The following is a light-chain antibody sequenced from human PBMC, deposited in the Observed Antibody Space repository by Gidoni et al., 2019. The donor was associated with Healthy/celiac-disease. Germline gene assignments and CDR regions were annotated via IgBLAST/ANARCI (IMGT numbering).Light chain of an antibody. Sequence: LRMTQSPSSFSASTGDRVPITCRASQGISSYLAWYQQKPGKAPKLLIYAASTLQSGVPSRFSGSGSGTDFTLTISCLQSEDFATYYCQQYYSYPSITFGQGTRLEIK. CDR3: QQYYSYPSIT. CDR1: QGISSY. CDR2: AAS. V-gene: IGKV1-8*01. J-gene: IGKJ5*01.